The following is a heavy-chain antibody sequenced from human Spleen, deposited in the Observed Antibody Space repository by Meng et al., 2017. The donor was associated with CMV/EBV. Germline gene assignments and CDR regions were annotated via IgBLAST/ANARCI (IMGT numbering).Heavy chain of an antibody. V-gene: IGHV1-69*05. CDR1: FSSYA. D-gene: IGHD2-15*01. Sequence: FSSYAISWVRQAPGQGLEWMGGIIPIFGTANYAQKFQGRVTITTDESTSTAYMELSSLRSEDTAVYYCARGPDIVVVVAATEYWFDPWGQGTLVTVSS. J-gene: IGHJ5*02. CDR2: IIPIFGTA. CDR3: ARGPDIVVVVAATEYWFDP.